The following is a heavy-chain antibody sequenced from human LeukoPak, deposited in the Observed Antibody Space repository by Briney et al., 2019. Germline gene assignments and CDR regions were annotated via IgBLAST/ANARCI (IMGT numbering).Heavy chain of an antibody. J-gene: IGHJ4*02. V-gene: IGHV4-4*02. D-gene: IGHD3-10*01. Sequence: PSGTLSLTCAVSGGSISSSNWWSWVRQPPGKGLEWIGEIYHSGSTNYNPSLKSRVTISVDKSKNQFSLKLSSVTAADTAVYYCAKSLVRGVIITFSSPDYWGQGTLVTVSS. CDR3: AKSLVRGVIITFSSPDY. CDR1: GGSISSSNW. CDR2: IYHSGST.